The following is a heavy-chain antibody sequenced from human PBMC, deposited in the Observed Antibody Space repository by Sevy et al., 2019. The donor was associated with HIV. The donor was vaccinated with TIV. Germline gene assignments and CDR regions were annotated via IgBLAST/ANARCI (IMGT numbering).Heavy chain of an antibody. CDR2: IRYDGSDK. V-gene: IGHV3-30*02. CDR1: GFTFSNFG. Sequence: GGSLRLSCTASGFTFSNFGMHWVRQVPGKGLEWVTFIRYDGSDKYYAASVKGRFTISRDDSKNMLYLQMGSLRAEDTAIYYCAKDLAGPGRRYFDYWGQGTLVTVSS. J-gene: IGHJ4*02. CDR3: AKDLAGPGRRYFDY. D-gene: IGHD6-13*01.